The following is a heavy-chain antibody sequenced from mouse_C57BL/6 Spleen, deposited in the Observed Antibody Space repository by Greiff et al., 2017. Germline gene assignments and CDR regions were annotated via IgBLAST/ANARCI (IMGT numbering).Heavy chain of an antibody. J-gene: IGHJ2*01. CDR3: ARDEDLYYFDY. Sequence: EVKVVESGGGLVKPGGSLKLSCAASGFTFSSYAMSWVRQTPEKRLEWVATLSDGGSYTYYPDNLKGRFTISRENAKNNLYLQMSHLKSEDTAMYYCARDEDLYYFDYWGQGTTLTVSS. CDR2: LSDGGSYT. CDR1: GFTFSSYA. V-gene: IGHV5-4*01.